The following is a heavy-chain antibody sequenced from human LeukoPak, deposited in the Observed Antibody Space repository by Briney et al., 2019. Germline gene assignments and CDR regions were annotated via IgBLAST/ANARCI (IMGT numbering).Heavy chain of an antibody. CDR1: GGSISSGSYY. CDR2: IHTSGST. J-gene: IGHJ4*02. D-gene: IGHD3-22*01. V-gene: IGHV4-61*02. Sequence: SQTLSLTCTVAGGSISSGSYYWSWIRQPAGKGLEWIGRIHTSGSTIYNPSLKSRVTISVDTSNNYFSLKLSSVTAADTAVYYCARVLWNSSGYKLFDYWGQGTLVTVSS. CDR3: ARVLWNSSGYKLFDY.